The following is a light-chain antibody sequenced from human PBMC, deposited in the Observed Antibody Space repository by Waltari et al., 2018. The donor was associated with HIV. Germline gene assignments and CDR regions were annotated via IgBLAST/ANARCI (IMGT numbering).Light chain of an antibody. CDR2: AGS. V-gene: IGLV2-23*01. Sequence: QSALTQPASVSGSPGQSITISCTGTSSDVGSYNLVSWYQQHPGKAPKLMIYAGSKRPSGVSNRFSGSTSGNTASLTIAGLQAEDEADYYCCAYAGSSTLVFGGGTKLTVL. CDR3: CAYAGSSTLV. CDR1: SSDVGSYNL. J-gene: IGLJ3*02.